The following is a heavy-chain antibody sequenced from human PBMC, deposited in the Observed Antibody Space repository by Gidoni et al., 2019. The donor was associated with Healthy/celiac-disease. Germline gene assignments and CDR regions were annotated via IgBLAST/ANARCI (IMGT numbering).Heavy chain of an antibody. CDR2: ISWNSGSI. CDR1: GFPFDDYA. CDR3: AKGGNSRHPLAWDY. V-gene: IGHV3-9*01. Sequence: EVQLVESGGGLVQPGRSLRLSCAASGFPFDDYAMHWVRQAPGKGLEWVSGISWNSGSIGYADSVKGRFTISRDNAKNSLYLQMNSLRAEDTALYYCAKGGNSRHPLAWDYWGQGTLVTVSS. D-gene: IGHD2-21*02. J-gene: IGHJ4*02.